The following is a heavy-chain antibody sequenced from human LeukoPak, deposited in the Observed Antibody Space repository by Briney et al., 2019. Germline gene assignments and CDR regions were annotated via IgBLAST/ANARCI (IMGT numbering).Heavy chain of an antibody. D-gene: IGHD6-13*01. J-gene: IGHJ5*02. CDR1: GFTFSSYA. Sequence: GGSLRLSCAASGFTFSSYAMHWVRQAPGKGLEWVAVISYDGSNKYYADSVKGRFTISRDNSKNTLYLQMNSLRAEDTAVYYCARGACAAASCGGPGGGSNWFDPWGQGTLVTVSS. CDR3: ARGACAAASCGGPGGGSNWFDP. CDR2: ISYDGSNK. V-gene: IGHV3-30*04.